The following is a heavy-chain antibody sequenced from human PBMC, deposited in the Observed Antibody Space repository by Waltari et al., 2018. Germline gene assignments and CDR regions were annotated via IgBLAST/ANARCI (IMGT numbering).Heavy chain of an antibody. CDR3: ARPRGMVQGPAPFDY. Sequence: QVQLVQSGAEVKKPGSSVKVSCKASGGTFSSYAISWVRQAPGQGLEWMGGIIPIFGTANYAQKFQGRVTITADESPSTAYMELSSLRSEDTAVYSCARPRGMVQGPAPFDYWGQGTLVTVSS. J-gene: IGHJ4*02. V-gene: IGHV1-69*01. CDR2: IIPIFGTA. D-gene: IGHD3-10*01. CDR1: GGTFSSYA.